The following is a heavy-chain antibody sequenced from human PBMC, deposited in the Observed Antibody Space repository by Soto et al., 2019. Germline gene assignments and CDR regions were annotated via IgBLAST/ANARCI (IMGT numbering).Heavy chain of an antibody. CDR2: INAGNGNT. J-gene: IGHJ4*02. D-gene: IGHD3-22*01. CDR3: GRDLYDQYYFDY. Sequence: ASVKVSCKASGYTFTSYAMHWVRQAPGQRLEWMGWINAGNGNTKYSQKFQGRVTITRDTSASTAYMELSSLRSEDTAVYYCGRDLYDQYYFDYWGQGTLVTVSS. CDR1: GYTFTSYA. V-gene: IGHV1-3*01.